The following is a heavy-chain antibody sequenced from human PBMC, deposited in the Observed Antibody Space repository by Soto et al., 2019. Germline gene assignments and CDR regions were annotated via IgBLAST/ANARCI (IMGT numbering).Heavy chain of an antibody. CDR2: IYPGDSDT. CDR3: DVFRSSWFGEGRLDS. D-gene: IGHD6-13*01. Sequence: GESLKISSKGSGYSFTSYWIGLVRQIPGKGLEWMGIIYPGDSDTRYSPSFQGHVTISADKSTSKAYLQWNSLEASDTAIYYCDVFRSSWFGEGRLDSWGPGTLVTVSS. V-gene: IGHV5-51*03. CDR1: GYSFTSYW. J-gene: IGHJ4*02.